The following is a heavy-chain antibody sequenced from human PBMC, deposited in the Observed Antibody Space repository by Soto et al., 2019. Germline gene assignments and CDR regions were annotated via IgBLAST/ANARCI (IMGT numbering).Heavy chain of an antibody. CDR3: ARQGVYYDSNRADYYYGMDV. J-gene: IGHJ6*02. CDR2: IDPSDSYT. Sequence: PGESLKISCTGSGYTFTNYWIAWVRQMPGKGLEWMGRIDPSDSYTNYSPSFQGHVTISADKPISTAYLQWSSLKASDTAMYYCARQGVYYDSNRADYYYGMDVWGQGTTVTVSS. CDR1: GYTFTNYW. D-gene: IGHD3-22*01. V-gene: IGHV5-10-1*01.